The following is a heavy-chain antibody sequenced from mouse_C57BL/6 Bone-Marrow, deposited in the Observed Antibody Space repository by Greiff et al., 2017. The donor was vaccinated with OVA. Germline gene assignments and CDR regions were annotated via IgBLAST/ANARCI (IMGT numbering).Heavy chain of an antibody. D-gene: IGHD1-1*02. CDR1: GYTFTSYW. CDR2: IYPGSGST. CDR3: ARGYSFWYFYYAMDY. Sequence: QVQLQQPGAELVKPGASVTMSCKASGYTFTSYWITWVKQRPGQGLEWIGDIYPGSGSTNYNEKFKSKATLTVDQSSSTAYMQLSSLTSEASAVYFCARGYSFWYFYYAMDYWGQGTSVTVSS. J-gene: IGHJ4*01. V-gene: IGHV1-55*01.